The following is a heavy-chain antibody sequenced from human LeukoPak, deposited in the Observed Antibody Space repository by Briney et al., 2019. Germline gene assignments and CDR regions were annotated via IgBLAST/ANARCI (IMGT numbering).Heavy chain of an antibody. V-gene: IGHV4-39*01. CDR1: GGSLSSSIYY. CDR3: ARPKVYGDYQGAFHI. CDR2: IYYSGST. J-gene: IGHJ3*02. D-gene: IGHD4-17*01. Sequence: SETLSLTCSISGGSLSSSIYYWGWIRQPPGKALEWIGSIYYSGSTYYNPSLKSRVTISVATSKNQFSLKVRSVTAADTAVYYCARPKVYGDYQGAFHIWGQGTMVTVSS.